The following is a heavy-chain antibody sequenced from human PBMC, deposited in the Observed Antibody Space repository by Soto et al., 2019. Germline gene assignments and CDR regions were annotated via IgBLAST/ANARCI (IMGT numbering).Heavy chain of an antibody. D-gene: IGHD1-26*01. CDR3: ARDLAQGGGSAGFDY. V-gene: IGHV1-2*02. CDR2: INPKSGGT. J-gene: IGHJ4*02. Sequence: QVQLVQFGAEVKKPGASVNVSCKASGYTFTVYYMHWVRQAPGQGLEWMGWINPKSGGTMYPQKFQGRVTMTWDTSISTAYMALTRLRSDDTAVYYCARDLAQGGGSAGFDYWVQGPLVTVSS. CDR1: GYTFTVYY.